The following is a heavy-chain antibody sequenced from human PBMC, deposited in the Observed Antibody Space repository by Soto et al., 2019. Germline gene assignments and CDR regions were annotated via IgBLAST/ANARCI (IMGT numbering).Heavy chain of an antibody. V-gene: IGHV3-74*01. J-gene: IGHJ4*02. D-gene: IGHD6-13*01. CDR2: LNSDGSIT. CDR1: GFTFSSNW. CDR3: ARGSSSWYVSFDY. Sequence: PGGSLRLSCAASGFTFSSNWMHWVRQAPGKGLVWVSRLNSDGSITSYADSVKGQFTISRDNAKNTLYLQMNSLRAEDTAVYYCARGSSSWYVSFDYWGQGILVTVSS.